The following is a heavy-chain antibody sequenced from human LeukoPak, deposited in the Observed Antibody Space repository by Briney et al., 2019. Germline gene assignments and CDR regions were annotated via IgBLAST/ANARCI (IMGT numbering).Heavy chain of an antibody. V-gene: IGHV3-30*02. CDR2: IRYDGSNK. CDR3: AKVYGYDYNYFYSMDV. D-gene: IGHD2-8*02. CDR1: GFTFSSYG. J-gene: IGHJ6*03. Sequence: GGSLRLSCAASGFTFSSYGIHWVRQAPGKGLEWVAFIRYDGSNKYHADSVKGRFTISRDNSKNTVYLQMNSLRAEDTAVYFCAKVYGYDYNYFYSMDVWGKGTTVTISS.